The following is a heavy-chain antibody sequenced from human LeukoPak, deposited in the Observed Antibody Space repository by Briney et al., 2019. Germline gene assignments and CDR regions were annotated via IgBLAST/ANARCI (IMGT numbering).Heavy chain of an antibody. CDR1: GFNFRSYW. V-gene: IGHV3-7*05. CDR2: IKQDGSEE. J-gene: IGHJ4*02. CDR3: ARSTVTTWDY. D-gene: IGHD4-17*01. Sequence: GESLRLSCAASGFNFRSYWMTWVRQAPGEGLEWVANIKQDGSEEYYVNSVKGRFTISRDNAKNSLYLQMNSLRAEDTAVYYCARSTVTTWDYWGQGTLVTVSS.